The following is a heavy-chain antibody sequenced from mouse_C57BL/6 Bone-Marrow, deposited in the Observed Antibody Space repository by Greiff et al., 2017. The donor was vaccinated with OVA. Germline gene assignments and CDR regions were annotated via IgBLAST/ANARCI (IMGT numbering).Heavy chain of an antibody. D-gene: IGHD1-1*01. CDR1: GFTFSDYY. Sequence: EVKLQESGGGLVQPGGSLKLSCAASGFTFSDYYMYWVRQTPEKRLEWVAYISNGGGSTYYPDTVKGRFTISRDNAKNTLYLQMRRLKSEDTAMYYCARGKGFITTVVDAMDYWGQGTSVTVSS. V-gene: IGHV5-12*01. CDR3: ARGKGFITTVVDAMDY. CDR2: ISNGGGST. J-gene: IGHJ4*01.